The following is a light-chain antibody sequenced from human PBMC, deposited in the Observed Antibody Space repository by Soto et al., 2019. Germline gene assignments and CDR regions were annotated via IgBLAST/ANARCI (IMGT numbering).Light chain of an antibody. J-gene: IGKJ1*01. CDR3: RQYNSYSWT. CDR2: DAS. Sequence: DVQMTQSPSTLSASIGERITISCRANQSISNFLAWYQQKPGKAPKLLIYDASTLESGVPSRFRGSGSGTEFTLAISSLQPDGFATYFCRQYNSYSWTFGRGTKV. CDR1: QSISNF. V-gene: IGKV1-5*01.